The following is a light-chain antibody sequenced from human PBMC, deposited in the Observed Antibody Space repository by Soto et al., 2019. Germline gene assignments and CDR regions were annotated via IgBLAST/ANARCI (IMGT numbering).Light chain of an antibody. CDR1: HSLVYSDGNIY. CDR2: KVS. V-gene: IGKV2-30*01. J-gene: IGKJ1*01. CDR3: MQGTHWPWT. Sequence: DVVMTQSPLSLPVTLGQPASISCRSSHSLVYSDGNIYLNWFQLRPGQSPRRLIYKVSDRDSGVPDKFSGSGSGTDCTLEISRVEAEDVGLYYCMQGTHWPWTFGQGTKVEIK.